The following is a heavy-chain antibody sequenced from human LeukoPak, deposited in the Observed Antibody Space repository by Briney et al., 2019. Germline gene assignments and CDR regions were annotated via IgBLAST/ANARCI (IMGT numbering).Heavy chain of an antibody. V-gene: IGHV3-9*01. J-gene: IGHJ6*03. Sequence: PGRSLRLSCAASGFTFDDFAMHWVRQAPGKGLEWVSGINWNSGTIAYAVSVKGRFTISRDNAKNSLYLQMNSLRADDTALYYCVKEGEMGQNYYGSGGYYYYMDVWGKGTMVTVSS. CDR1: GFTFDDFA. D-gene: IGHD3-10*01. CDR2: INWNSGTI. CDR3: VKEGEMGQNYYGSGGYYYYMDV.